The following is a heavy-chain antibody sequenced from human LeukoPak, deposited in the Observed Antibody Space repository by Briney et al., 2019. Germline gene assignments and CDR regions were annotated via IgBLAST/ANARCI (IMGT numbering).Heavy chain of an antibody. J-gene: IGHJ5*02. CDR3: ARDIREMATTGPWFDP. Sequence: GGSLRLSCAASGFTFSSYGMHWVRQAPGKGLEWVAVISYDGSNKYYADSVKGRFAISRDNSKNTLYLQMNSLRAEDTAVYYCARDIREMATTGPWFDPWGQGTLVTVSS. CDR2: ISYDGSNK. CDR1: GFTFSSYG. V-gene: IGHV3-30*19. D-gene: IGHD5-24*01.